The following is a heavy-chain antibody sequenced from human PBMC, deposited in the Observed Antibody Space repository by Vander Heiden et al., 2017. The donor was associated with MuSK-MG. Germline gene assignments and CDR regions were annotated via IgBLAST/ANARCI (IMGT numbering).Heavy chain of an antibody. Sequence: EVQLLQSGAEVKKPGESLKISCKGSGYSFTTYWIGWARQTPGKGLEWMGIIYPGDSDTRYNPSVQGQVTISADKSSTTAYLQWRSLKASDTAMYYCARQSVTGLLYFEYWGQGTLVTVSS. D-gene: IGHD2-21*02. V-gene: IGHV5-51*01. CDR1: GYSFTTYW. J-gene: IGHJ4*02. CDR3: ARQSVTGLLYFEY. CDR2: IYPGDSDT.